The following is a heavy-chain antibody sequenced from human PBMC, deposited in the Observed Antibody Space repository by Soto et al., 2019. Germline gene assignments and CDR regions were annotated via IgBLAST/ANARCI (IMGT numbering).Heavy chain of an antibody. CDR2: IYGGDDT. V-gene: IGHV3-53*01. CDR3: AKDPYTTRYQLLYYFDY. CDR1: GFTVSSNY. J-gene: IGHJ4*02. Sequence: GGSLRLSCAASGFTVSSNYMSWVRQAPGKGLEWVAVIYGGDDTYYPDSVQGRFTISRDNSKNTLYLQMNSLRAEDTAVYYCAKDPYTTRYQLLYYFDYWGQGTLVTVSS. D-gene: IGHD2-2*01.